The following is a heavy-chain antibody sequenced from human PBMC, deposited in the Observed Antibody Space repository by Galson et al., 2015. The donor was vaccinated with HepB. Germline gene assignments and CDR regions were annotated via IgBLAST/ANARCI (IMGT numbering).Heavy chain of an antibody. D-gene: IGHD1-26*01. CDR2: ISGIGVDT. CDR1: GFAFSSYG. V-gene: IGHV3-23*01. CDR3: AKEGRDYYGMDV. Sequence: SLRLSCAASGFAFSSYGMSWVRQAPGKGLEWVSVISGIGVDTYYADSVKGRFTISRDNSKNKVHLQMNSLRAEDTAVYYCAKEGRDYYGMDVWGQGTTVTVSS. J-gene: IGHJ6*02.